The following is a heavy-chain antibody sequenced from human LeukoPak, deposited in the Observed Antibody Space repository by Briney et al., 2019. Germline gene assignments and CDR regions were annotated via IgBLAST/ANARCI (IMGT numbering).Heavy chain of an antibody. Sequence: SETLSLTCAVYGGSFSGYYWSWIRQPPGKGLEWIGEINHSGSTNYNPSLKSRVTISVDTSKNQFSLKLSSVTAADTAVYYCARDYYGSGSYHGFDPWGQGTLVTVSS. V-gene: IGHV4-34*01. CDR2: INHSGST. D-gene: IGHD3-10*01. CDR1: GGSFSGYY. J-gene: IGHJ5*02. CDR3: ARDYYGSGSYHGFDP.